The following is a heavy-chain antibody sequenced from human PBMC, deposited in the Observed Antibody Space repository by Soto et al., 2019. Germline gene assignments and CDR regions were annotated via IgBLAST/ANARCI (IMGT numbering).Heavy chain of an antibody. CDR3: AKDYSSAGEDYYDSSGYYYIPYGMDV. CDR1: GFTFDDYA. Sequence: GGSLRLSCAASGFTFDDYAMHWVRQAPGKGLEWVSGISWNSGSIGYADSVKGRFTISRDNAKNSLYLQMNSLRAEDTALYYCAKDYSSAGEDYYDSSGYYYIPYGMDVWGQGTTVTVSS. D-gene: IGHD3-22*01. J-gene: IGHJ6*02. V-gene: IGHV3-9*01. CDR2: ISWNSGSI.